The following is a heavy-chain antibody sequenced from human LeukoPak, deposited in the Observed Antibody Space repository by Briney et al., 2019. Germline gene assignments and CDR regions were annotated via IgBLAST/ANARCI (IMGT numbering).Heavy chain of an antibody. Sequence: SETLSLTCTVSGGSIGSSSYYWGWIRQPPGKGLEWIGSIYYSGSTYYNPSLKSRVTISVDTSKNQFSLKLSSVTAADTAVYYCARSRITGTIDYWGQGTLVTVSS. V-gene: IGHV4-39*01. D-gene: IGHD1-7*01. J-gene: IGHJ4*02. CDR3: ARSRITGTIDY. CDR1: GGSIGSSSYY. CDR2: IYYSGST.